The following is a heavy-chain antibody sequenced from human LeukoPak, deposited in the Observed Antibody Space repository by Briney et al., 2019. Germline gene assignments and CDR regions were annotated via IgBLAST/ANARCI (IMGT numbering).Heavy chain of an antibody. Sequence: GESLRLSCAASGFTFSSYWMHWVRQGPGKGLVWVSRINVDGRSTSYADSVKGRFTISRDNAKNTLYLQMNSLRAEDTAVYYCARVRAGARTWNDAHDAFDIWGQGTMVTVSS. CDR1: GFTFSSYW. D-gene: IGHD1-1*01. CDR2: INVDGRST. CDR3: ARVRAGARTWNDAHDAFDI. J-gene: IGHJ3*02. V-gene: IGHV3-74*01.